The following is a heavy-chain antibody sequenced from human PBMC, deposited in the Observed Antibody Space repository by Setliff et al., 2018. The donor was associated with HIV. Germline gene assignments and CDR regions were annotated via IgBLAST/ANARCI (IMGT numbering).Heavy chain of an antibody. Sequence: SETLSLTCTVSGGSITSGSYYWSWIRQPPGKGLEWIGYIYYSGSTNYNPSLKSRVTISVDTSKNQFSLKLSSVIAADTAVYYCARIFGDQGYYYGMDVWGQGTTVTVSS. D-gene: IGHD3-3*01. V-gene: IGHV4-61*01. CDR3: ARIFGDQGYYYGMDV. J-gene: IGHJ6*02. CDR2: IYYSGST. CDR1: GGSITSGSYY.